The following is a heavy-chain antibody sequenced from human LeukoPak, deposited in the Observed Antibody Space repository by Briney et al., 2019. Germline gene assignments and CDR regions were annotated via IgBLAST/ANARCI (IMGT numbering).Heavy chain of an antibody. CDR1: GFPFSASA. V-gene: IGHV3-23*01. D-gene: IGHD4-17*01. CDR2: ILSTGTT. CDR3: ATVKYDYGDPVGWFDP. J-gene: IGHJ5*02. Sequence: GRSLRLSCAASGFPFSASAMTWVRQAPGKGLEWVSHILSTGTTYYADSMRGSFTISRDNSKNTLYLLMTSLRADDTAVYYCATVKYDYGDPVGWFDPWGQGTLVTVSS.